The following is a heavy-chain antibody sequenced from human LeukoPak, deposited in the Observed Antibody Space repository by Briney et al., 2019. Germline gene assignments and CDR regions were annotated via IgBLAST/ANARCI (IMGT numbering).Heavy chain of an antibody. CDR2: INPNSGGT. D-gene: IGHD3-9*01. CDR1: GYTFTGYY. J-gene: IGHJ4*02. Sequence: ASVKVSCKASGYTFTGYYMHWVRQAPGQGLEWMGWINPNSGGTNYAQKFQGRVTMTRDTSISTAYMELSRLRSDDTAAYYCASSYYDILTGYYDYWGQGTLVTVSS. CDR3: ASSYYDILTGYYDY. V-gene: IGHV1-2*02.